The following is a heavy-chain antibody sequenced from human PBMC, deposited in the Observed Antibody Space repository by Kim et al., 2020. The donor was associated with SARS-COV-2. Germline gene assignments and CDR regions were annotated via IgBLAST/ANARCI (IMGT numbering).Heavy chain of an antibody. Sequence: GGSLRLSCAASGFTFSSYGMHWVRQAPGRGLQWVAVVSYDGSNKYYADPVRGRFTISRDNSKNTLYLQMSSLRAEDTAVYYCAKARGLTGTDSFDYWGQGTLVTVSS. CDR3: AKARGLTGTDSFDY. CDR1: GFTFSSYG. J-gene: IGHJ4*02. CDR2: VSYDGSNK. D-gene: IGHD4-17*01. V-gene: IGHV3-30*18.